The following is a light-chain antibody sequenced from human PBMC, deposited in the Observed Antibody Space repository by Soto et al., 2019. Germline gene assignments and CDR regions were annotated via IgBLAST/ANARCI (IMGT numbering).Light chain of an antibody. Sequence: DIQMTQSPSTLSASVGDRVTITCRASQSIGSWLAWYQQRPGKAPKLLISKATSLEGGVPSRFSGSGSGTEFSITISSLQPDDFASYYCQQYNSYSPTFGQGTKLEIK. CDR3: QQYNSYSPT. CDR1: QSIGSW. J-gene: IGKJ2*01. V-gene: IGKV1-5*03. CDR2: KAT.